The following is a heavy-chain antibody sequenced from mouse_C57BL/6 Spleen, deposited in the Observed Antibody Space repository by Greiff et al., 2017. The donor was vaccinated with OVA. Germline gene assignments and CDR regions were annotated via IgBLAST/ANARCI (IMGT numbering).Heavy chain of an antibody. CDR1: GYTFTSYW. CDR3: ARSPFYSISPYYVDY. V-gene: IGHV1-55*01. D-gene: IGHD2-5*01. J-gene: IGHJ2*01. CDR2: IYPGSGST. Sequence: QVQLQQPGAELVKPGASVKMSCKASGYTFTSYWITWVKQRPGQGLEWIGDIYPGSGSTNYNEKFKSKATLTVDTSSSTAYMQLSSLTSEDSAVYSCARSPFYSISPYYVDYWGQGTTLTVSS.